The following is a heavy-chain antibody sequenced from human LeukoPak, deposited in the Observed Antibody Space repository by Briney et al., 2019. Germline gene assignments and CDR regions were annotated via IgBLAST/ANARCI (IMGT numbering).Heavy chain of an antibody. CDR2: IKQDGSEK. Sequence: GGSLRLSCAASGFTFSTYWTSWVRQAPGKGLEWVANIKQDGSEKNYVDSVKGRFTISRDNAKNSLYLQMNSLRAEDTAVYYCAGGDFFDYWGQGTLVTVSS. CDR3: AGGDFFDY. V-gene: IGHV3-7*04. CDR1: GFTFSTYW. J-gene: IGHJ4*02.